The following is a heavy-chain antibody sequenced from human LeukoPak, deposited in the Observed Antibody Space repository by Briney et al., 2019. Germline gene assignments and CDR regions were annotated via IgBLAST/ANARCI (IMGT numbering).Heavy chain of an antibody. Sequence: GGSLRLSCAASGFTFSDYYMSWIRQAPGKGLEWVSYISSSGSTIYYADSVRGRFTISRDNAKNSLYLQMDSLRAEDTALYYCARAPITSPFYFDYWGQGTLVTVSS. CDR1: GFTFSDYY. CDR2: ISSSGSTI. CDR3: ARAPITSPFYFDY. D-gene: IGHD2-2*01. V-gene: IGHV3-11*01. J-gene: IGHJ4*02.